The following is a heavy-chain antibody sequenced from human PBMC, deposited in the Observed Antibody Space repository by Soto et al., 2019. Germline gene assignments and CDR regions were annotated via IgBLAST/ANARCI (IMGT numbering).Heavy chain of an antibody. J-gene: IGHJ4*02. D-gene: IGHD3-22*01. Sequence: EVQLVESGGGLVQPGGSLRLSCAASGFTFSSYEMNWVRQAPGKGLEWVSYISSSGSTIYYADSVKGRFTISRDNAKNSLYLQMNSLRAEDTAVYYCARDQSSSGYPYFDYWGQGTLVTGSS. CDR1: GFTFSSYE. V-gene: IGHV3-48*03. CDR2: ISSSGSTI. CDR3: ARDQSSSGYPYFDY.